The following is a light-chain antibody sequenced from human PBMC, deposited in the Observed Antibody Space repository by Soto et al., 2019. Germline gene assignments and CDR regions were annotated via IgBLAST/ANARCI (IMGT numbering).Light chain of an antibody. J-gene: IGKJ1*01. CDR1: QSVSNNY. CDR2: GPS. CDR3: QQYGSSGT. V-gene: IGKV3-20*01. Sequence: IVLTQSPGTLSLSPGDRATLSCRASQSVSNNYLAWYQQKPGQAPRLLIYGPSTRATGIPARFSGSGSGTDFTLTISRLEPEDFAVYYCQQYGSSGTFGQGTKVDIK.